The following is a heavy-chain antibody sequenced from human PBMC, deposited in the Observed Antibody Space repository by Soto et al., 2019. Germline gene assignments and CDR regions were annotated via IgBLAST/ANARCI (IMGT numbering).Heavy chain of an antibody. CDR3: AHPRGYGIFDAVDI. V-gene: IGHV3-23*01. J-gene: IGHJ3*02. D-gene: IGHD4-17*01. CDR1: GFIFSTYA. CDR2: ISGSGVST. Sequence: PGGSLRLSCAASGFIFSTYAMNWVRQAPGKGREWVSAISGSGVSTYYAESVRGRFTISRDNSINTLYLQMSSLRTEDTAVYYCAHPRGYGIFDAVDIWGQGTMVTVSS.